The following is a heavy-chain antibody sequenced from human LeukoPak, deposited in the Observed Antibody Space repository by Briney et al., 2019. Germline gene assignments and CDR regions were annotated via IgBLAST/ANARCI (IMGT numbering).Heavy chain of an antibody. CDR2: ISWDGGST. V-gene: IGHV3-43D*03. CDR1: GFTFDDYA. J-gene: IGHJ4*02. D-gene: IGHD3-10*01. CDR3: AKDYGSGSYLDY. Sequence: GGSLRLSCAASGFTFDDYAMHWVRQAPGKGLEWVSLISWDGGSTYYADSVKGRFTISRDNGKNSLYLQMNSLRAEDTALYYCAKDYGSGSYLDYWGQGTLVTVSS.